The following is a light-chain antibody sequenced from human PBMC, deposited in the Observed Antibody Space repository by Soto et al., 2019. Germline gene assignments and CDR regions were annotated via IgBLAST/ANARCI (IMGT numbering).Light chain of an antibody. V-gene: IGKV3-11*01. CDR1: QSVSSF. CDR3: QQRLNWPLA. CDR2: DAS. J-gene: IGKJ4*01. Sequence: EIVLTQSPATLSLSPGERATLSCRASQSVSSFFVWYQQKRGQAPRLLIYDASKRASDIPARFSGSGSGTDFTLTISSLEREDFAVYYCQQRLNWPLAFGGGTKVEIK.